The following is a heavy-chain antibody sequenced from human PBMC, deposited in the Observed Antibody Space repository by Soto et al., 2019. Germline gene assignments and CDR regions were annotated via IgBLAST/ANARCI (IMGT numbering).Heavy chain of an antibody. CDR2: ISYDGSNK. V-gene: IGHV3-30-3*01. J-gene: IGHJ5*02. Sequence: PGGSLRLSCAASGFTFSSYAMHWVRQAPGKGLEWVAVISYDGSNKYYADSVKGRFTISRDNSKNTLYLQMNSLRAEDTAVYYCARDRINYDFWSGYNITTGLFDPWGQGTLVTVSS. D-gene: IGHD3-3*01. CDR3: ARDRINYDFWSGYNITTGLFDP. CDR1: GFTFSSYA.